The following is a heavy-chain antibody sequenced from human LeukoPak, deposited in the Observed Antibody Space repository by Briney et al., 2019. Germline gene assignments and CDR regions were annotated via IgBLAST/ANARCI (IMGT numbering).Heavy chain of an antibody. CDR1: IFTLSTYW. CDR2: INSDGSSQ. J-gene: IGHJ4*02. D-gene: IGHD3-22*01. CDR3: AKDPAHFRVWDDYDKIRLNY. V-gene: IGHV3-74*01. Sequence: GGSLRLSCAHSIFTLSTYWIHWVRQAPGKGLVWVSRINSDGSSQGYPDPVKGRFTISRDNAKNTLYLQMNILRAEDQAVFYCAKDPAHFRVWDDYDKIRLNYWGQGTLVTVSS.